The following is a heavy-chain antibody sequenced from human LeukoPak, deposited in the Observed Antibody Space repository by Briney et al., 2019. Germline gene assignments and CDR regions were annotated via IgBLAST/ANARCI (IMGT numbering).Heavy chain of an antibody. Sequence: GGSLRLSCAASGSTVSDNYMSWVRQAPWKGLEWVSVIYSGGSTYYSDSVKGRFTISRDNSKNTLYLQMNSLRAEDTAVYYCARVNQLLTIDYWGQGTLVTISS. CDR3: ARVNQLLTIDY. J-gene: IGHJ4*02. D-gene: IGHD4/OR15-4a*01. CDR1: GSTVSDNY. CDR2: IYSGGST. V-gene: IGHV3-53*01.